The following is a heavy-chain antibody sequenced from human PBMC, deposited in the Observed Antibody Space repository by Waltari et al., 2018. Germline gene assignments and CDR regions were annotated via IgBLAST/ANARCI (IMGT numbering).Heavy chain of an antibody. CDR3: ARDRAGGRDGYNFDY. Sequence: QVQLQESGPGLVKPSETLSLTCPVSGGSISSYYWSWIPQPPGKGLEWIGYIYDSGSTNYNPSLKSRVTISVDTSKNQFSLKLSSVTAADTAVYYCARDRAGGRDGYNFDYCGQGTLVTVSS. D-gene: IGHD5-12*01. CDR1: GGSISSYY. V-gene: IGHV4-59*01. CDR2: IYDSGST. J-gene: IGHJ4*02.